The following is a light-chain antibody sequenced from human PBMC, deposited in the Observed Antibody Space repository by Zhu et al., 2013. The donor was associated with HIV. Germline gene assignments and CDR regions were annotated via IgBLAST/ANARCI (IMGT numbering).Light chain of an antibody. V-gene: IGKV3-15*01. CDR2: GAS. Sequence: EIVLTQSPATLSLSPGERATLSCRASQSVNRNLAWYQHKPGQSPRLIISGASTRAPGIPARFSGSGSGTDFTLTISSLQPDDFATYYCQQYNSFSWNFGQGTKIEIK. CDR1: QSVNRN. CDR3: QQYNSFSWN. J-gene: IGKJ1*01.